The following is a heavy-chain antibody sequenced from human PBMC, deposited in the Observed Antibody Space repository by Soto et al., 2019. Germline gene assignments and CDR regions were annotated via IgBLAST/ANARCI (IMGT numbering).Heavy chain of an antibody. CDR2: ISAYNGNT. CDR3: ASDPGAAARFYYYYYGMDV. V-gene: IGHV1-18*01. D-gene: IGHD6-6*01. Sequence: QVQLVQSGAEVKKPGASVKVSCKASGYTFTSYGISWVRQAPGQGLEWMGWISAYNGNTNYAQKLQGRVTMTTDTSTSTAYRELRSLRSDDTAVYYCASDPGAAARFYYYYYGMDVWGQGTTVTVSS. J-gene: IGHJ6*02. CDR1: GYTFTSYG.